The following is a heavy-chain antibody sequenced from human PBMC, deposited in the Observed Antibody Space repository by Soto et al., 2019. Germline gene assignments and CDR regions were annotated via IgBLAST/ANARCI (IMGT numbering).Heavy chain of an antibody. CDR3: ARSYYYDSSGYYVLGHFDY. CDR1: GGSISSGGYY. Sequence: TLSLTCTVSGGSISSGGYYWSWIRQHPGKGLEWIGYIYYSGSTYYNPSLKSRVTISVDTSKNQFSLKLSSVTAADTAVYYCARSYYYDSSGYYVLGHFDYWGQGTLVTVSS. V-gene: IGHV4-31*03. D-gene: IGHD3-22*01. CDR2: IYYSGST. J-gene: IGHJ4*02.